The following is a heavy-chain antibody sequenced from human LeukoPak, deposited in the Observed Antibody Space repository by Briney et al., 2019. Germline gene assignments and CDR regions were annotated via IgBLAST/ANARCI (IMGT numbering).Heavy chain of an antibody. Sequence: GESLRISCKGSGYSFTSYWISWVRQMPGKGLEWMGRTDPSDSYTNYSPSFQGHVTISADKSISTAYLQWSSLKASDTAMYYCAMSGYSSSWYRPLDYWGQGTLVTVSS. V-gene: IGHV5-10-1*01. CDR2: TDPSDSYT. CDR1: GYSFTSYW. CDR3: AMSGYSSSWYRPLDY. J-gene: IGHJ4*02. D-gene: IGHD6-13*01.